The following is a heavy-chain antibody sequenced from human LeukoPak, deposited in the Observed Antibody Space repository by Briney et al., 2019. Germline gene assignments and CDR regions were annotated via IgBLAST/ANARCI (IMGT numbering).Heavy chain of an antibody. V-gene: IGHV3-21*01. CDR1: GFTFSSYS. J-gene: IGHJ4*02. Sequence: PGGSLRLSCAASGFTFSSYSMNWVRQAPGKGLEWVSSISSSSSYIYYADSVKGRFTISRDNAKNSLYLQMNSLRAEDTAVYYCARVHREANYYDSSGYYLRPYYFDYWGQGTLVTVSS. CDR3: ARVHREANYYDSSGYYLRPYYFDY. CDR2: ISSSSSYI. D-gene: IGHD3-22*01.